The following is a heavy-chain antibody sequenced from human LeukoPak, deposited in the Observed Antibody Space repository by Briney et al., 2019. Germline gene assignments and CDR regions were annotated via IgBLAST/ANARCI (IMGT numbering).Heavy chain of an antibody. J-gene: IGHJ3*02. CDR1: GYTFTSYY. D-gene: IGHD3-22*01. V-gene: IGHV1-46*01. Sequence: ASVKVSCKASGYTFTSYYMHWVRQPPGQGLEWMGIINPSGGSTSYAQKFQGRVTMTRDTSTSAVYMELSSLRSEDTAVYYCARVLPSTYYDRGSGAFDIWGQGTMVTVSS. CDR2: INPSGGST. CDR3: ARVLPSTYYDRGSGAFDI.